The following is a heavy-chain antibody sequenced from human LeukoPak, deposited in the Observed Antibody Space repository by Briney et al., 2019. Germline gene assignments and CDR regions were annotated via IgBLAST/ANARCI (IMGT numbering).Heavy chain of an antibody. CDR2: IDKNGREK. CDR3: ATYTQNFGAPGTDY. CDR1: GFTFSNYW. D-gene: IGHD3-10*01. V-gene: IGHV3-7*01. Sequence: GGSLRLSCTVSGFTFSNYWMRWVRQAPGKGLEWVASIDKNGREKRYVDSVEGRFTISRDNAANSVYLQMTSLGAEDTAVYYCATYTQNFGAPGTDYWGQGTLATVSS. J-gene: IGHJ4*02.